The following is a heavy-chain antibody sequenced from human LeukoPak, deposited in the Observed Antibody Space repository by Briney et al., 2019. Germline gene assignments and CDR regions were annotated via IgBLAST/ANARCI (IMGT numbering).Heavy chain of an antibody. CDR1: GFTFSNYA. V-gene: IGHV3-64D*06. D-gene: IGHD2-21*02. Sequence: GGSLRLSCSASGFTFSNYAMHWVRQAPGKGLEYVSAISTSGGSTYYADSVKGRFTFSRDNSKSTLYLQMSSLRAEDTAVYYCVKGTSAYCGGDCYSYFDYWGQGTLVTVSS. CDR3: VKGTSAYCGGDCYSYFDY. J-gene: IGHJ4*02. CDR2: ISTSGGST.